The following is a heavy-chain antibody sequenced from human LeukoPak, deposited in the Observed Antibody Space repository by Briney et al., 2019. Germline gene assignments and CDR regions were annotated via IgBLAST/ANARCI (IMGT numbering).Heavy chain of an antibody. CDR2: IIPIFGTA. J-gene: IGHJ5*02. CDR1: GGTFSSYA. CDR3: ARGGDYSNYGSVRFDP. V-gene: IGHV1-69*05. Sequence: ASVKVSCKASGGTFSSYAISWMRQAPGQGLEWMGRIIPIFGTANYAQKFQGRVTITTDESTSTAYMELSSLRSEDTAVYYCARGGDYSNYGSVRFDPWGQGTLVTVSS. D-gene: IGHD4-11*01.